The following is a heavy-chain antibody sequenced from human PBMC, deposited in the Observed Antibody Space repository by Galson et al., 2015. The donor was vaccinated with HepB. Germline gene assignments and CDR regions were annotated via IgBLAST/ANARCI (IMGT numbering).Heavy chain of an antibody. Sequence: SLRLSCAASGFTFSSYSMNWVRQAPGKGLEWVSSISSSSSYIYYADSVKGRFTISRDNAKNSLYLQMNSLRAEDTAVYYCAREGSYDFWSGYYNSYYYYGMDVWGQGTTVTVSS. D-gene: IGHD3-3*01. CDR3: AREGSYDFWSGYYNSYYYYGMDV. CDR1: GFTFSSYS. J-gene: IGHJ6*02. CDR2: ISSSSSYI. V-gene: IGHV3-21*01.